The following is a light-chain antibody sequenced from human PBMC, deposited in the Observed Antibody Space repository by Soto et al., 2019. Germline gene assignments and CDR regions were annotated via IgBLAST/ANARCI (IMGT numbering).Light chain of an antibody. V-gene: IGKV3-20*01. J-gene: IGKJ2*01. CDR2: GAS. Sequence: EIVLTKSPGTLSLSPGEIATLSCRASQSVSNNNLVWYQQKPGQAPRLLTYGASSRATGIPDRFSGSGSGTDFTLTISRLEPEDFAVYYCQQYGSSSLDTFGQGTKLEIK. CDR3: QQYGSSSLDT. CDR1: QSVSNNN.